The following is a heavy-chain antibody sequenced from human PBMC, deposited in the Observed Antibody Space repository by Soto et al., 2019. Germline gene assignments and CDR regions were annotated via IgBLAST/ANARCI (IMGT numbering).Heavy chain of an antibody. J-gene: IGHJ4*02. V-gene: IGHV1-8*01. CDR2: MNPISGDT. Sequence: QVQLVQSGAEVKKPGASVEVSCKASGYTFSSYDINWVRQATGQGPEWMGWMNPISGDTGYAQKFQGRVTMTRNTSITTAYMELYSLRSEDTAVYYCAKVSRRGSAIDFDYWGQGTLVTVS. D-gene: IGHD3-10*01. CDR3: AKVSRRGSAIDFDY. CDR1: GYTFSSYD.